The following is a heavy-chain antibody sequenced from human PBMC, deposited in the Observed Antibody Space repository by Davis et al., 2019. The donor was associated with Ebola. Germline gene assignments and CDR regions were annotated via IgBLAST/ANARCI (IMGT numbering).Heavy chain of an antibody. J-gene: IGHJ4*02. CDR1: GFTFSISA. D-gene: IGHD7-27*01. V-gene: IGHV3-23*01. CDR3: AKATLQFWGSLDY. Sequence: GESLKISCAASGFTFSISAMSWVRQGPGKGLEWVSAISGSGGSTNDADSVKGRFTISRDNSNNMLYLQMRSLRAEDTAVYYCAKATLQFWGSLDYWGQGSQATVSS. CDR2: ISGSGGST.